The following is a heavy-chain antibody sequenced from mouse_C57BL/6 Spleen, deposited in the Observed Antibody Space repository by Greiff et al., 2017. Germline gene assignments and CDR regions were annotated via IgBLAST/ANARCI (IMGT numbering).Heavy chain of an antibody. CDR2: INPNNGGT. Sequence: EVKLQQSGPELVKPGASVKISCKASGYTFTDYYMNWVKQSHGKSLEWIGDINPNNGGTSYNQKFKGKATLTVDKSSSTAYMELRSLTSEDSAVYYCARWDYDYGGYWGQGTLVTVSA. V-gene: IGHV1-26*01. D-gene: IGHD2-4*01. J-gene: IGHJ3*01. CDR1: GYTFTDYY. CDR3: ARWDYDYGGY.